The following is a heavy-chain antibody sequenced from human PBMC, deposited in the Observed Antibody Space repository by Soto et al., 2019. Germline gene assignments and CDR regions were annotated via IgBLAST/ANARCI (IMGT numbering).Heavy chain of an antibody. V-gene: IGHV3-23*01. CDR2: ISGSGGST. CDR1: GFTFSSYA. CDR3: AKKNYNWNRVTWLDP. J-gene: IGHJ5*02. D-gene: IGHD1-20*01. Sequence: GGSLRLSCAASGFTFSSYAMSWVRQAPGKGLEWVSAISGSGGSTYYADSVKGRFTISRDNSKNTLYLQMNSLRAEDTAVYYCAKKNYNWNRVTWLDPWGQGTMVTVYS.